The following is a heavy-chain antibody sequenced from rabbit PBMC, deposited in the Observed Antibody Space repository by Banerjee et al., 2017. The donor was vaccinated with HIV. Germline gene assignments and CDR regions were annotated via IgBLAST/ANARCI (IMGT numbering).Heavy chain of an antibody. CDR3: ARKYANNDYYDL. V-gene: IGHV1S45*01. CDR2: IYVVSGAT. Sequence: QEQLEESGGDLVKPEGSLTLTCTASGFSFSSSYWICWVRQAPGKGLEWIAYIYVVSGATYYASWAKGRFTISKTSSTTVTLQMTSLTAADTATYFCARKYANNDYYDLWGPGTLVTVS. J-gene: IGHJ4*01. D-gene: IGHD1-1*01. CDR1: GFSFSSSYW.